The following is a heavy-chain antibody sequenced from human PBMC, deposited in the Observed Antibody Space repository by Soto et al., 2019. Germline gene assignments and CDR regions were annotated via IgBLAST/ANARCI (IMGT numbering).Heavy chain of an antibody. CDR2: VVGSGGEI. Sequence: EVQLLESGGGLVQPGGSLRLSCAASGFTISTYAMTWVRQAPGKGLECVSGVVGSGGEIYYADSVKGRFTISKDNSKNTLYLQINSLRDEDTAVYYCAKDAVYNDGLWLMDSWGQGTLVTVSS. D-gene: IGHD2-21*01. CDR1: GFTISTYA. V-gene: IGHV3-23*01. J-gene: IGHJ5*02. CDR3: AKDAVYNDGLWLMDS.